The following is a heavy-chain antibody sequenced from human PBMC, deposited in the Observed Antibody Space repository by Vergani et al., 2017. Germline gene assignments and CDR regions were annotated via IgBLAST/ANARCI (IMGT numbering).Heavy chain of an antibody. CDR3: ARVYCRGMSCAGTDYFYHIDV. CDR1: GYSFTSYW. J-gene: IGHJ6*03. Sequence: EVQLVQSGAEVKKPGESLKISCKGSGYSFTSYWIGWVRQMPEKGLEWMGIIYPDDSDTRYSPSFQGQVTISADKSISTAYLQWSSLKASDSAMYYCARVYCRGMSCAGTDYFYHIDVWGKGTTVTVS. V-gene: IGHV5-51*01. CDR2: IYPDDSDT. D-gene: IGHD3/OR15-3a*01.